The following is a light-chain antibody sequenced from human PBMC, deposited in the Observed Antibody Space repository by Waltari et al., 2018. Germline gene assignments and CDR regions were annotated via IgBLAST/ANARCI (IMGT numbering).Light chain of an antibody. V-gene: IGKV4-1*01. CDR1: QSVLHASNNRNY. J-gene: IGKJ4*01. Sequence: DIVMTQSPDSLALSLGERATISCKSSQSVLHASNNRNYLAWYQQRPGQSPKLLISWASTRQSGVPDRFSGSGSAADFTLTITSLQAEDVATYYCQQYYSTPLTFAGGTKVAIK. CDR3: QQYYSTPLT. CDR2: WAS.